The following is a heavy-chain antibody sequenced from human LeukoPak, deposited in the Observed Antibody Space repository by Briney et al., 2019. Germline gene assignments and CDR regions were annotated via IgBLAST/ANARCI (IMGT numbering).Heavy chain of an antibody. J-gene: IGHJ4*02. CDR1: GYTFTSYY. CDR2: INPSGGST. V-gene: IGHV1-46*01. D-gene: IGHD6-19*01. Sequence: ASVKVSCKASGYTFTSYYMHWVRQAPGQGLEWMGIINPSGGSTSYAQEFQGRVTMTRDTSTSTVYMELSSLRSEDTAVYYCATYSSGQHFDYWGQGTLVTVSS. CDR3: ATYSSGQHFDY.